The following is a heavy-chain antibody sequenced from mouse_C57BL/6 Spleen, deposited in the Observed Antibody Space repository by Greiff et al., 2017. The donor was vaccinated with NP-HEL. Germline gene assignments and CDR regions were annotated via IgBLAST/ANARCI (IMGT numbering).Heavy chain of an antibody. CDR1: GYSITSGYY. Sequence: DVQLQESGPGLVKPSQSLSLTCSVTGYSITSGYYWNWIRQFPGNKLEWMGYISYDGSNNYNPSLKNRISITRDTSKNQFFLKLNSVTTEDTATYYCAREEGSSGPFAYWGQGTLVTVSA. CDR3: AREEGSSGPFAY. CDR2: ISYDGSN. D-gene: IGHD3-2*02. J-gene: IGHJ3*01. V-gene: IGHV3-6*01.